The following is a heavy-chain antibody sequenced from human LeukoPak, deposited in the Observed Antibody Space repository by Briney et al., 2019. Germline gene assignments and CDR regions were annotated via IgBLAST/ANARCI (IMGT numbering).Heavy chain of an antibody. Sequence: PGGSLRLSCEASGFDFRGSFMSWIRQAPGKGQEWVSYISTTGSTTFDADSVKGRFTISRDNAKNSVYLQMNRLRVEDTGVYYCAREGVTGAFFVWGQGALVTVSS. D-gene: IGHD2-21*02. CDR2: ISTTGSTT. CDR1: GFDFRGSF. V-gene: IGHV3-11*04. J-gene: IGHJ4*02. CDR3: AREGVTGAFFV.